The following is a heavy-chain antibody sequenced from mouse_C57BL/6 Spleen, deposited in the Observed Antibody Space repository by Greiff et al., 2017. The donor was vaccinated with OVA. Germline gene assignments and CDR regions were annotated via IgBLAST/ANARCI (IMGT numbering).Heavy chain of an antibody. D-gene: IGHD3-2*02. V-gene: IGHV1-52*01. CDR2: IDPSDSET. Sequence: VQLKQPGAELVRPGSSVKLSCKASGYTFTSYWMHWVKQRPIQGLEWIGNIDPSDSETHYNQKFKDKATLTVDKSSSTAYMQLSSLTSEDSAVYYCARGTAQGFAYWGQGTLVTVSA. J-gene: IGHJ3*01. CDR3: ARGTAQGFAY. CDR1: GYTFTSYW.